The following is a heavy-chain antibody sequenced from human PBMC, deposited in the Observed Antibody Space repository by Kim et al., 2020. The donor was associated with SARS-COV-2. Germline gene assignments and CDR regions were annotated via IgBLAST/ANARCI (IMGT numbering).Heavy chain of an antibody. Sequence: SETLSLTCTGSGGSISRYYWRWIRQPPGKGLEWIGYINYSGSTNYNPSLKSRITISVDTSKNQISLKLSSVTAADTAVYYCARDTGCDDLSCYCFDYWGQGALVTVSS. J-gene: IGHJ4*02. CDR1: GGSISRYY. CDR2: INYSGST. CDR3: ARDTGCDDLSCYCFDY. D-gene: IGHD2-8*02. V-gene: IGHV4-59*13.